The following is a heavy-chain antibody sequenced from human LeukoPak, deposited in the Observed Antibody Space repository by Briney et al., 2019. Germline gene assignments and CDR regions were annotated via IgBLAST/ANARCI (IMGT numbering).Heavy chain of an antibody. Sequence: SETLSLTCAVYGGSFSGYYWSWIRQPPGKGLEWIGEINHSGSTNYNPSLKSRVTISVDTSNNQFSLKMSSVTAPDTAVYYCARGSLYYDSGRPDYWGQGTLVTVSS. CDR1: GGSFSGYY. J-gene: IGHJ4*02. V-gene: IGHV4-34*01. CDR3: ARGSLYYDSGRPDY. CDR2: INHSGST. D-gene: IGHD3-22*01.